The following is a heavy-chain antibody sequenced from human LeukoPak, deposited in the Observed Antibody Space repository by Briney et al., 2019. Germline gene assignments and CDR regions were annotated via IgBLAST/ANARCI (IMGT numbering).Heavy chain of an antibody. D-gene: IGHD5-12*01. Sequence: ASVTVSFKASGYTFTNYYMNWVRQAPGQGLEWMGIINPSGGSTSYAQKFRGRVTVTRDTSTSTVYMELSSLRSEDTAMYYCAREGEIGYDLSDYWGQGTLVTVSS. J-gene: IGHJ4*02. V-gene: IGHV1-46*01. CDR1: GYTFTNYY. CDR2: INPSGGST. CDR3: AREGEIGYDLSDY.